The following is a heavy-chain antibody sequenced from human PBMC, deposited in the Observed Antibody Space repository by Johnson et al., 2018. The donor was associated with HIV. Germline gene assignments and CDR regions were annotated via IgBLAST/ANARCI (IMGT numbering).Heavy chain of an antibody. CDR3: AKGEAQEGWIQLLLYAFDF. V-gene: IGHV3-30*02. J-gene: IGHJ3*01. D-gene: IGHD5-24*01. CDR2: VHSDGNKK. Sequence: QVQLVESGGGVVQPGGSLRLSCSTSGFIFHNYGMHWVRQAPGKGLEWVAFVHSDGNKKYYGDSVKGRFIISRDNSKNIVYLHINSLRLEDTAVYYWAKGEAQEGWIQLLLYAFDFWGHGTMVTVSS. CDR1: GFIFHNYG.